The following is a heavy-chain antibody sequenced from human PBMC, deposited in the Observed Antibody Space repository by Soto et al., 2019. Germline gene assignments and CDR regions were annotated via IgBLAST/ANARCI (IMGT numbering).Heavy chain of an antibody. J-gene: IGHJ4*02. V-gene: IGHV1-69*13. D-gene: IGHD1-26*01. CDR3: ARGASPLIDY. CDR2: IIPIFGTA. Sequence: GASVKVSCKASGGTFSSYAISWVRQAPRQGLEWMGGIIPIFGTANYAQKFQGKVTITADESTSTAYMELSSLRSEDTAVYYCARGASPLIDYWGQGTLVTVSS. CDR1: GGTFSSYA.